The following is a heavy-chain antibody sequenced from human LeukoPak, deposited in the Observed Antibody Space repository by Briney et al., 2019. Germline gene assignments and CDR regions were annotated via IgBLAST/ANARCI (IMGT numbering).Heavy chain of an antibody. Sequence: PSETLSLTCAVYGGSFSGYHWSWIRQPPGKGLEWIGEINHSGSTNYNPSLKSRVTISVDTSKNQFSLKLNSVTAADTAVYYCARDIGGAGYWGKGTTVTVSS. CDR2: INHSGST. J-gene: IGHJ6*04. D-gene: IGHD5-12*01. CDR1: GGSFSGYH. CDR3: ARDIGGAGY. V-gene: IGHV4-34*01.